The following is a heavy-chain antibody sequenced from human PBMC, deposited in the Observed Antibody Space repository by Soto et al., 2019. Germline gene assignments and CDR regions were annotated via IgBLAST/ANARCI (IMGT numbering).Heavy chain of an antibody. CDR3: ARGFHYYDSSGYYY. J-gene: IGHJ4*02. V-gene: IGHV4-38-2*01. CDR1: GYSISTGFD. CDR2: IYHSGST. D-gene: IGHD3-22*01. Sequence: SETLSLSCAVSGYSISTGFDWACIRQPPGKGLEWIGSIYHSGSTYYNLSLKSRVTISVDTSKNQFSLKLSSVTAADTAVYYCARGFHYYDSSGYYYWGQGTLVTVSS.